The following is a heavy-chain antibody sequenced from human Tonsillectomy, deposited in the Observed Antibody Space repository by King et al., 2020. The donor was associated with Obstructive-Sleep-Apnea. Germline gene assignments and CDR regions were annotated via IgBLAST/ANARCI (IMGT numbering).Heavy chain of an antibody. D-gene: IGHD6-13*01. CDR3: ASSSSWSYYFDY. CDR2: ISYDGSNK. CDR1: GFSFSSYA. Sequence: VQLVESGGGVVQPGRSLRLSCAASGFSFSSYAMHWVRQAPGKGLEWGAVISYDGSNKYYADTVKGRCTISRDNSKNTLYLQMNSLRAEDTAVYYCASSSSWSYYFDYWGQGTLVTVSS. V-gene: IGHV3-30-3*01. J-gene: IGHJ4*02.